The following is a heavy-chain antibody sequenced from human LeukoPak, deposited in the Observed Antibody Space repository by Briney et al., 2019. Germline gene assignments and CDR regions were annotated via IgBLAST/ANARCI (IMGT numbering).Heavy chain of an antibody. J-gene: IGHJ5*02. Sequence: ASVKVSCKASGYTFTSYDINWVRQATGQGLEWMGGIIPIFGTANYAQKFQGRVTITADKSTSTAYMELSSLRSEDTAVYYCARDGGPYCGGDCYSRSNWFDPWGQGTLVTVSS. CDR2: IIPIFGTA. CDR3: ARDGGPYCGGDCYSRSNWFDP. D-gene: IGHD2-21*02. V-gene: IGHV1-69*06. CDR1: GYTFTSYD.